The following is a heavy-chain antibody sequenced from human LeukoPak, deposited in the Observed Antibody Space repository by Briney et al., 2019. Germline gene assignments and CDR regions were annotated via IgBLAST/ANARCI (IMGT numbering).Heavy chain of an antibody. Sequence: GGSLRLSCAASGFTFSSYWMTWVRQAPGKGLEWVANIKQDGSEKYYVDSVKGRFTISRDSAKNSLYLQMNSLRAEDTAVYYCARDRCTSTSCFFDYWGQGTLVTASS. V-gene: IGHV3-7*01. CDR1: GFTFSSYW. CDR3: ARDRCTSTSCFFDY. J-gene: IGHJ4*02. CDR2: IKQDGSEK. D-gene: IGHD2-2*01.